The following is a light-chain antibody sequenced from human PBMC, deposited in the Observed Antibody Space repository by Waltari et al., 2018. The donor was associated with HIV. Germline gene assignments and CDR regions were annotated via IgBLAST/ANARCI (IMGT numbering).Light chain of an antibody. J-gene: IGLJ2*01. CDR1: NSNIGAGYD. CDR3: QSDDNSLSNVV. CDR2: DNR. V-gene: IGLV1-40*01. Sequence: QSVLTQPPSVSGAPGQRVTISCTGSNSNIGAGYDAHWYQQLPGSAPKLLMFDNRKRPSGVPDRFSVCKSGTSASLVITGLQAADEAVYYCQSDDNSLSNVVFGGGTKLIV.